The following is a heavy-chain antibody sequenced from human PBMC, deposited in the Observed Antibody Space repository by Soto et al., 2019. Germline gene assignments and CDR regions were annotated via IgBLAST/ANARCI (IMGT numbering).Heavy chain of an antibody. D-gene: IGHD3-10*01. V-gene: IGHV3-74*03. CDR1: GFTFSNYW. Sequence: EVQLVESGGGLVQPGGSLRLSCAASGFTFSNYWMYWVRQAPGKGLVWVSRVNNDGTDTTHAGSVKGRFTISRDNAENTLYLQMNSLRAEDTAVYYCARGGVQHALDVWGQGSTVTVSS. CDR3: ARGGVQHALDV. J-gene: IGHJ6*02. CDR2: VNNDGTDT.